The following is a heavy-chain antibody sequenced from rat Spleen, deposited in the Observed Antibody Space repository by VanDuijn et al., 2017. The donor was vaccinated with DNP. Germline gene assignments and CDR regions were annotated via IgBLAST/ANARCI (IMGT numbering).Heavy chain of an antibody. Sequence: EVQLQESGPGLVKLSQSLSLTCSVTGYSITSNHKWTWIRKFPGNNLEWMGYIDNADSTNYNPSLKSRFSITRDTSKNQFFLQVNSLRNEDTATYYCAIQLGVFDYWGQGVMVIVSS. J-gene: IGHJ2*01. D-gene: IGHD5-1*01. CDR3: AIQLGVFDY. CDR1: GYSITSNHK. V-gene: IGHV3-3*01. CDR2: IDNADST.